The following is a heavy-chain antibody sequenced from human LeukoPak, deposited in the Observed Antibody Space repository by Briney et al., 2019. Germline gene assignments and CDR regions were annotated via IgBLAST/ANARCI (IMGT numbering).Heavy chain of an antibody. Sequence: GGSLRLSCAASGFTFSSYSMNWVRQAPGKGLEWVSSISSSSSYIYYADSVKGRFTISRDNAKNSLYLQMNSLRAEDTAVYYCARDQGGFSGYDSWGQGTLVTVSS. CDR3: ARDQGGFSGYDS. D-gene: IGHD5-12*01. CDR2: ISSSSSYI. CDR1: GFTFSSYS. V-gene: IGHV3-21*01. J-gene: IGHJ4*02.